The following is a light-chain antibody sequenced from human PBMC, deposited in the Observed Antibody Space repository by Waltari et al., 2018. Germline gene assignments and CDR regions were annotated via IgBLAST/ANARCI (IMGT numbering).Light chain of an antibody. Sequence: DIVMTQSPDSLAVSLGVRATINCRSSQSVLYSSSNQNYLAWYQQKPGQPPKLLIYWASTRESGVPDRFSGSGSGTDFTLTINSLRAEDVAVYYCQQYYSPPQTFGQGTKLEIK. CDR1: QSVLYSSSNQNY. CDR3: QQYYSPPQT. V-gene: IGKV4-1*01. J-gene: IGKJ2*01. CDR2: WAS.